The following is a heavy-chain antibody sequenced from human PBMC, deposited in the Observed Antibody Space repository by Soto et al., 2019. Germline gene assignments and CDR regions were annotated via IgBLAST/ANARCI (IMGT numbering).Heavy chain of an antibody. V-gene: IGHV1-69*06. Sequence: QVQPAQSGAEVKKPGSSVKVSCKASGGTLIDYAISWVRQAPGQGLEWMGGIIPIYDTTNYPQKFQGRVTLSADRSTNTAYMELSSLRSEDTAVYHCALQSSGWFDHWGQGTLVTVSP. CDR1: GGTLIDYA. J-gene: IGHJ5*02. CDR2: IIPIYDTT. D-gene: IGHD3-22*01. CDR3: ALQSSGWFDH.